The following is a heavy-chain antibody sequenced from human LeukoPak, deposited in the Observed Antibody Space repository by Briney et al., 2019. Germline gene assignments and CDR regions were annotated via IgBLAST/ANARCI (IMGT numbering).Heavy chain of an antibody. D-gene: IGHD6-19*01. Sequence: GGSLRLSCAASGFSFSTYSMIWVRQAPGKGLEWVSSVSGTSKYIYYADSVRGRFTISRDNAKNTVYLQMNSLRAEDTAVYYCARWYSSGWYSDYWGQGTLVTVSS. V-gene: IGHV3-21*06. J-gene: IGHJ4*02. CDR3: ARWYSSGWYSDY. CDR2: VSGTSKYI. CDR1: GFSFSTYS.